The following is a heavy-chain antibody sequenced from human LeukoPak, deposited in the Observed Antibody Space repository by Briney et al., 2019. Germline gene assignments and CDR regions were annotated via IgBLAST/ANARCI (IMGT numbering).Heavy chain of an antibody. CDR1: GFTFSSSN. CDR3: ARDNWGLDY. Sequence: GGSLRLSCAASGFTFSSSNMNWVRQAPGKGLEWVSYIESSSSPIYYTDSVKGRFTIYRDNAKNSLYLQMNSLRAEDTAVYYCARDNWGLDYWGQGTLVTVSS. D-gene: IGHD7-27*01. V-gene: IGHV3-48*01. J-gene: IGHJ4*02. CDR2: IESSSSPI.